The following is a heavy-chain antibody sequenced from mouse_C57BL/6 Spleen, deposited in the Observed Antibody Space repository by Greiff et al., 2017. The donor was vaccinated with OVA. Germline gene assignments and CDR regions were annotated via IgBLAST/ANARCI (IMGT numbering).Heavy chain of an antibody. CDR2: IYPGGGYT. CDR1: GYTFTNYW. Sequence: VQLQQSGAELVRPGTSAKMSCKASGYTFTNYWIGWAKQRPGHGLEWIGDIYPGGGYTNYNEKFKGKATLTADKYSSTAYMQFSSLTSEDSAIYYCARYGSSSLYGMDYWGQGTSVTVSS. V-gene: IGHV1-63*01. CDR3: ARYGSSSLYGMDY. J-gene: IGHJ4*01. D-gene: IGHD1-1*01.